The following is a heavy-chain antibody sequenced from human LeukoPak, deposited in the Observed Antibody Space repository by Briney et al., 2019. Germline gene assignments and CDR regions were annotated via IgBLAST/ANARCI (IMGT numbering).Heavy chain of an antibody. D-gene: IGHD3-16*02. CDR3: ARMGSYRYLAYFDY. V-gene: IGHV4-34*01. CDR1: GGSFRGYY. Sequence: SETLSLTCAVYGGSFRGYYWSWIRQPPGKGLEWIGEINHSGSTNYNPSLKSRVTISVDTSKNQFSLKLSSVTAADTAVYYCARMGSYRYLAYFDYWGQGTLVTVSS. J-gene: IGHJ4*02. CDR2: INHSGST.